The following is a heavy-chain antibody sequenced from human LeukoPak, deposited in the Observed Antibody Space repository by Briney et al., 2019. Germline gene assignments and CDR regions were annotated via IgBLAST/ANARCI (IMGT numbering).Heavy chain of an antibody. V-gene: IGHV3-23*01. CDR2: ISADGGSR. CDR3: AKGLGYSRDGIDY. Sequence: GGSLRLSCAASGFTFSSYAMSWVRQAPGKGLGWVSGISADGGSRYYADSVKGRFTISRDDSKNTLYLQMSSLRDEDTAVYYRAKGLGYSRDGIDYWGQGTLVTVS. J-gene: IGHJ4*02. D-gene: IGHD5-18*01. CDR1: GFTFSSYA.